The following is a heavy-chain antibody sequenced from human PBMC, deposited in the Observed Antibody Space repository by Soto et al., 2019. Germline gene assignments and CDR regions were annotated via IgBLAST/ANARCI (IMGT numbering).Heavy chain of an antibody. D-gene: IGHD4-4*01. CDR1: GGSVSNSSHY. V-gene: IGHV4-61*01. CDR3: ARGSNSNFEGPIV. CDR2: VYYTGST. J-gene: IGHJ4*02. Sequence: SETLSLTCTVSGGSVSNSSHYWTWIRQPPGKGLEWIGYVYYTGSTNYNPSLHSRVTISVDTSKNQFSLTLSSVTAADTAVYYCARGSNSNFEGPIVWGQGTLVTVSS.